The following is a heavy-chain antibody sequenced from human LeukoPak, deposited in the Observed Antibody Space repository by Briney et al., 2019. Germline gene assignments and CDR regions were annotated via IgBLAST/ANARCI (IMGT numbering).Heavy chain of an antibody. Sequence: SETLSLTCAVYGGSFSGYYWSWIRQLPGKGLEWIGEINHSGSTNYNPSLKSRVTISVDTSKNQFSLKLSSVTAADTAVYYCARGQYYYDSSGYFFYWGQGTLVTVSS. J-gene: IGHJ4*02. CDR1: GGSFSGYY. CDR2: INHSGST. V-gene: IGHV4-34*01. CDR3: ARGQYYYDSSGYFFY. D-gene: IGHD3-22*01.